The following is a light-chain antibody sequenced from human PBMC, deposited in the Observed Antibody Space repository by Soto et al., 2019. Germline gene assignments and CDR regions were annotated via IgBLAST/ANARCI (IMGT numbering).Light chain of an antibody. CDR2: KAS. V-gene: IGKV1-5*03. CDR3: QQYNSYWT. J-gene: IGKJ1*01. Sequence: DIPMTKSPSTLSASVGDRVTITFRASQSISSWLAGYQQKPGKAPKLLIYKASSLASGVPARFSGSGSRTEFALTILCLQPDDFGTYYCQQYNSYWTFGKGTKVQLK. CDR1: QSISSW.